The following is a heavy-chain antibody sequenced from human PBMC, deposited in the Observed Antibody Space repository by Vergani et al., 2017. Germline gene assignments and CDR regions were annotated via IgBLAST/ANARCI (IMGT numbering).Heavy chain of an antibody. J-gene: IGHJ6*02. CDR3: ARGRRGGLYYDSSSYYYSGHYYGMDV. D-gene: IGHD3-22*01. V-gene: IGHV4-34*01. CDR2: INHSGST. Sequence: QVQLQQWGAGLLKPSETLSLTCAVYGGSFSGYYWSWIRQPPGQGLEWIGEINHSGSTNYNPSLKSRVTISVDTSKNQFSLKLSSVTAADTAVYYCARGRRGGLYYDSSSYYYSGHYYGMDVWGQGTTVTVSS. CDR1: GGSFSGYY.